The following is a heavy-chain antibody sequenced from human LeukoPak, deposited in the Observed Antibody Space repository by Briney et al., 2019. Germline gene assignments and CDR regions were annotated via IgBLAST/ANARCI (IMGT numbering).Heavy chain of an antibody. V-gene: IGHV3-7*01. CDR2: IKHDGSEK. Sequence: GSLRLSCVVSGFNFSNYWMNWVRQAPGKGLEWVANIKHDGSEKYYVDSVKGRFSISRDNAKKSLYLQMNSLRAEDTAVYYCARALSHCLDYWGQGTLVTVSS. D-gene: IGHD3-16*01. CDR1: GFNFSNYW. J-gene: IGHJ4*02. CDR3: ARALSHCLDY.